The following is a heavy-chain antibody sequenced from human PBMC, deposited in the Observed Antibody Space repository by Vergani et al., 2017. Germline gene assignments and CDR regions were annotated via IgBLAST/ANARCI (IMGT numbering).Heavy chain of an antibody. J-gene: IGHJ1*01. CDR1: GFTFSRHG. CDR2: IWNDGSNK. CDR3: ARVSSSGGHYLVGPLAS. D-gene: IGHD6-6*01. Sequence: QVQLVESGGSVVKPGTSLRLSCGASGFTFSRHGMHWVRQAPGKGLEWVSVIWNDGSNKYYVESVKGRFTISRDNSENTLYLQMNSLRAADTGVYYCARVSSSGGHYLVGPLASWGLGSLVTVSS. V-gene: IGHV3-33*01.